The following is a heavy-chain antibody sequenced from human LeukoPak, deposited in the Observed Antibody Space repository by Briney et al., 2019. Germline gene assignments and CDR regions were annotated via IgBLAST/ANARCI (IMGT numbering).Heavy chain of an antibody. CDR2: ISNSGDNT. CDR1: GFTFSSYV. V-gene: IGHV3-23*01. CDR3: ARVQREHYYDSSGIMGN. Sequence: PGGTLRLSCAASGFTFSSYVMSWVRQAPGKGLEWVSAISNSGDNTYYADSVKGRFTISRDNSKNTLYLQMNSLRVEDTAVYYCARVQREHYYDSSGIMGNWGQGTLVTVSS. J-gene: IGHJ4*02. D-gene: IGHD3-22*01.